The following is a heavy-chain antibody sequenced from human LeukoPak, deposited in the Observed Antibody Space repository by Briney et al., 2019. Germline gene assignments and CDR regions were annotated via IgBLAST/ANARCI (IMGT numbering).Heavy chain of an antibody. D-gene: IGHD5-12*01. CDR3: AGDPGGVATMTFDY. J-gene: IGHJ4*02. CDR2: IYYSGST. CDR1: GGSISSYY. V-gene: IGHV4-59*01. Sequence: SETLSLTCTVSGGSISSYYWRWIRQPPGKGLEWIGYIYYSGSTNYNPSLKSRVTLSVDTSKNQFSLKLSSVTAADTAVYCCAGDPGGVATMTFDYWGQGTLVTVSS.